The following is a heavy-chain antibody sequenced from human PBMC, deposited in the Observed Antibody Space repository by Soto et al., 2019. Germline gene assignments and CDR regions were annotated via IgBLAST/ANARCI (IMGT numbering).Heavy chain of an antibody. CDR3: ARGYCTNGVCWGGFYFDY. D-gene: IGHD2-8*01. CDR1: GFTVSSNY. V-gene: IGHV3-53*02. Sequence: EVQLVETGGGLIQPGGSLRLSCAASGFTVSSNYMSWVRQAPGKGLEWVSVIYSGGSTYYADSVKGRFTISRDNSKNTMYLQMKSLRAEDTAVYYCARGYCTNGVCWGGFYFDYWGQGTLVTVSS. J-gene: IGHJ4*02. CDR2: IYSGGST.